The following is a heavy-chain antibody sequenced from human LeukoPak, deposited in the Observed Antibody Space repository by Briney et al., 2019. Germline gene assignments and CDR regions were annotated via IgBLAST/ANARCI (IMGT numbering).Heavy chain of an antibody. D-gene: IGHD3-22*01. CDR3: RISSGYYYASGYYYYMDV. Sequence: SETLSLTCAVYGGSFSGYYWSWIRQPPGKGLEWIGEINHSGSTNYNPSLKSRVTISVDTSKNQFSLKLSSVTAADTAVYYCRISSGYYYASGYYYYMDVWGKGTTVTISS. V-gene: IGHV4-34*01. CDR1: GGSFSGYY. CDR2: INHSGST. J-gene: IGHJ6*03.